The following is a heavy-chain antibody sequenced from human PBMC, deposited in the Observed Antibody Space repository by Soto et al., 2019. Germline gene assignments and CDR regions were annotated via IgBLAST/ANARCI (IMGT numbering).Heavy chain of an antibody. CDR2: TYYRSKWYN. CDR3: ARTSGYEYYYYYSGMDV. Sequence: SQTLSLTCAISRDSVSSNSAAWNWIRQSPSRGLEWLGRTYYRSKWYNDYAVSVKSRITINPDTSKNQFSLQLNSVTPEDTAVYYCARTSGYEYYYYYSGMDVWGQGTTVTVSS. D-gene: IGHD5-12*01. J-gene: IGHJ6*02. V-gene: IGHV6-1*01. CDR1: RDSVSSNSAA.